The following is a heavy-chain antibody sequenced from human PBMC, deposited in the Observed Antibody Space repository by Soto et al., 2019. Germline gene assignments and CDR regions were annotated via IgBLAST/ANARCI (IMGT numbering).Heavy chain of an antibody. CDR1: GGSISSSSYY. CDR3: ARHGHPPYCGGDCYPNWFDP. CDR2: IYYSGST. J-gene: IGHJ5*02. V-gene: IGHV4-39*01. D-gene: IGHD2-21*02. Sequence: LSLTCTVSGGSISSSSYYWGWIRQPPGKGLEWIGSIYYSGSTYYNPSLKSRVTISVDTSKNQFSLKLSSVTAADTAVYYCARHGHPPYCGGDCYPNWFDPWGQGTLVTVSS.